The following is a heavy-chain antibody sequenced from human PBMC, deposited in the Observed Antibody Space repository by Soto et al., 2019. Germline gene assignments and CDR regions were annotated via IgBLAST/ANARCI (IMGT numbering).Heavy chain of an antibody. V-gene: IGHV3-7*05. Sequence: GGSLRLSCAASGFTFSSYWMSWVRQAPGKGLEWVANIKQDGSEKYYVDSVKGRFTISRDNAKNSLYLQMNSLRAEDTAVYYCARDLGAGTYYYYGMDVWGQGTTVTVSS. CDR1: GFTFSSYW. CDR3: ARDLGAGTYYYYGMDV. CDR2: IKQDGSEK. D-gene: IGHD1-26*01. J-gene: IGHJ6*02.